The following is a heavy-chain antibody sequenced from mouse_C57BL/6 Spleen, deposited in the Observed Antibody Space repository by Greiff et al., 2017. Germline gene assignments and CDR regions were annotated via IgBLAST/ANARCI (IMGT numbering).Heavy chain of an antibody. CDR2: IHPNSGST. CDR1: GYTFTSYW. CDR3: ARGDYDAMDY. V-gene: IGHV1-64*01. J-gene: IGHJ4*01. Sequence: VQLQQPGAELVKPGASVKLSCKASGYTFTSYWMHWVKQRPGQGLEWIGMIHPNSGSTNYNEKFKSKATLTVDKSSSTAYVQLSRLTSEDSAVYYCARGDYDAMDYWGQGTSVTVSS.